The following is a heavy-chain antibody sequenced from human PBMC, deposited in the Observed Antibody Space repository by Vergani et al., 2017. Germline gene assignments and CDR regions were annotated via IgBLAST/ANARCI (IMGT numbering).Heavy chain of an antibody. D-gene: IGHD2-21*01. CDR2: VFHSGSA. CDR3: ARSQGDYWYFDL. Sequence: QVQLQESGPGLVKPSETLSLTCSVSGYSISRGYYWGWIRQPPGKGLEWIATVFHSGSAYYNPSLRRRVTISVETSKNHFSLRLTTLTAADTAVYYCARSQGDYWYFDLWGPGSLVTVSS. V-gene: IGHV4-38-2*02. CDR1: GYSISRGYY. J-gene: IGHJ2*01.